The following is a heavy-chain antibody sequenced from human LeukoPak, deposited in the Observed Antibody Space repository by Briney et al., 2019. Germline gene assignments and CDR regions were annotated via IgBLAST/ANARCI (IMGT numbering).Heavy chain of an antibody. J-gene: IGHJ6*02. CDR1: GASMNDYY. Sequence: TSSETLSLTCTVSGASMNDYYWSWIRHSPGKGLEWIGYIYNGVSTNYKPSLMSRVAMFLDTSKNQFSLNLYSVTAADTAVYYCSGCPPRRHDGFNYHTYYGFDVWGQGTTVIVSS. V-gene: IGHV4-59*01. D-gene: IGHD5-24*01. CDR3: SGCPPRRHDGFNYHTYYGFDV. CDR2: IYNGVST.